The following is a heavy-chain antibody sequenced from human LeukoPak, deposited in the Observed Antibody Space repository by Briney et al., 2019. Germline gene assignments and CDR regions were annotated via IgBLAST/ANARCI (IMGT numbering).Heavy chain of an antibody. CDR2: IYYSGST. CDR1: GGSISSSSYY. Sequence: SETLSLTCTVSGGSISSSSYYWGWIRQPPGKGLEWIGSIYYSGSTYYNPSLKSRVTISVDTSKNQFSLKLSSVTAADTAVYYCARSTVDIVGAPGTFVHFYYWGQGTLVTVSS. D-gene: IGHD5-12*01. V-gene: IGHV4-39*07. J-gene: IGHJ4*02. CDR3: ARSTVDIVGAPGTFVHFYY.